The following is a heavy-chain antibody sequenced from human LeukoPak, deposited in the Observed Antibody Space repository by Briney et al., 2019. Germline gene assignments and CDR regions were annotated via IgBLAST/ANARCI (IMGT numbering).Heavy chain of an antibody. CDR1: GFTFSSYE. V-gene: IGHV3-48*03. J-gene: IGHJ3*02. Sequence: GGSLRLSCAASGFTFSSYEMNWVRQAPGKGLEWVSYISSSGSTIYYADSVKGRYTISRDNAKNSLYLQMNSLRAEDTAVYYCARDLSSSNAFDIWGQGTMVTVSS. CDR3: ARDLSSSNAFDI. D-gene: IGHD6-13*01. CDR2: ISSSGSTI.